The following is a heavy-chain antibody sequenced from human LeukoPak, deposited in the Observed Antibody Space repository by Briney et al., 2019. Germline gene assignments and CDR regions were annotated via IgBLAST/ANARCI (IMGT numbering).Heavy chain of an antibody. CDR3: ARIKANYYDSSGYSGTDWFDP. CDR2: INPNSGGT. Sequence: ASVKVSCKASGYTFTGYYMHWVRQAPGQGLEWMGWINPNSGGTNYAQKFQGRVTMTRDTSISTAYMELSRLRSDDTAVYYCARIKANYYDSSGYSGTDWFDPWGQGTLVTVSS. D-gene: IGHD3-22*01. CDR1: GYTFTGYY. J-gene: IGHJ5*02. V-gene: IGHV1-2*02.